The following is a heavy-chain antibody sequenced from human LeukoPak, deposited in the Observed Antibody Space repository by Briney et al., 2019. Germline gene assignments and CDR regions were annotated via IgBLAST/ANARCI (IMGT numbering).Heavy chain of an antibody. D-gene: IGHD1-14*01. V-gene: IGHV4-31*03. CDR1: GGSISSGGYY. CDR2: IYYSGST. CDR3: ARDLDTTAYMDV. J-gene: IGHJ6*03. Sequence: PSETLPLTCTVSGGSISSGGYYWSWIRQHPGKGLEWIGYIYYSGSTYYNPSLKSRVTISVDTSKNQFSLKLSSVTAADTAVYYCARDLDTTAYMDVWGKGTTVTVSS.